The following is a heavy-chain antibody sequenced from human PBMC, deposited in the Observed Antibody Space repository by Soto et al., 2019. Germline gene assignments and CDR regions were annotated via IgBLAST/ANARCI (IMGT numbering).Heavy chain of an antibody. D-gene: IGHD1-26*01. CDR3: ARDQYSGSYSDY. Sequence: QVQLVESGGGVVQPGRSLRLSCAASGFTFSSYGMHWVRQAPGKGLEWVAVIWYDGSNKYYADSVKGRFTISRDNSKNTLYLQMNSLRAEDTAVYYCARDQYSGSYSDYWGQGTLVTVSS. V-gene: IGHV3-33*01. J-gene: IGHJ4*02. CDR1: GFTFSSYG. CDR2: IWYDGSNK.